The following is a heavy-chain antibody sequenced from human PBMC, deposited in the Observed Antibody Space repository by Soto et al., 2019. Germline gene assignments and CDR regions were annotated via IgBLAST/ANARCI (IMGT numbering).Heavy chain of an antibody. CDR1: GFTFSSYA. Sequence: PGGSLRLSCAASGFTFSSYAMSWVRQAPGKGLEWVSAISGSGGSTYYADSVKGRFTISRDNSKNTLYLQMNSLRAEDTAVYYCAKSPPYYYGSGSYYNLYFDYWGQGTLVTV. CDR2: ISGSGGST. V-gene: IGHV3-23*01. D-gene: IGHD3-10*01. CDR3: AKSPPYYYGSGSYYNLYFDY. J-gene: IGHJ4*02.